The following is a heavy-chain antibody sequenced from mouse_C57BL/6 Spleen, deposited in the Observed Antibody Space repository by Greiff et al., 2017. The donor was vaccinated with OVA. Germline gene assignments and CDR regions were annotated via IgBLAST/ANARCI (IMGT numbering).Heavy chain of an antibody. V-gene: IGHV1-50*01. Sequence: QVQLQQPGAELVKPGASVKLSCKASGYTFTSYWMQWVKQRPGQGLEWIGEIDPSDSYTNYNQQFQGKATLTVDTSSCTAYMQLSSLTSEDSAVDYCARRITKVVARMDYWGQGTSVTVSS. CDR3: ARRITKVVARMDY. CDR2: IDPSDSYT. CDR1: GYTFTSYW. D-gene: IGHD1-1*01. J-gene: IGHJ4*01.